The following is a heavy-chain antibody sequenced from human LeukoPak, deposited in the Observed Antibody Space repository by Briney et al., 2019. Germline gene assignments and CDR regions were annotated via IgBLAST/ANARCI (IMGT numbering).Heavy chain of an antibody. CDR3: AKNGKDNYDMFFDF. V-gene: IGHV3-23*01. CDR1: VFTFSNYA. CDR2: LGDNDGRT. D-gene: IGHD3-9*01. Sequence: GRSLSLSSAASVFTFSNYAMNWVRQAPGKGVEWVSALGDNDGRTFYADSVKGRFTISRDKSKNTLYLQMNSLRAEDTAIYYCAKNGKDNYDMFFDFWGQGTLVTVSS. J-gene: IGHJ4*02.